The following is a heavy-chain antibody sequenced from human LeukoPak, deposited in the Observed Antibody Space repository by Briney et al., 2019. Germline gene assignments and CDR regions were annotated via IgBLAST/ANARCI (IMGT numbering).Heavy chain of an antibody. CDR3: AKLGYAGA. D-gene: IGHD2-2*01. CDR1: GFTFSSYA. J-gene: IGHJ5*02. CDR2: ISGSGGSS. V-gene: IGHV3-23*01. Sequence: GGSLRLSCAASGFTFSSYAMSWVRRAPGKGLEWVSGISGSGGSSYYADSVKGRFTISRDNSQNMLYLQMSSLRAEDTAVYYCAKLGYAGAWGQGTLVTVSS.